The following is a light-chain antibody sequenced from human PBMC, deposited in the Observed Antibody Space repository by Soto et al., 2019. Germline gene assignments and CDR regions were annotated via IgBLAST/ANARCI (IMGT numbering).Light chain of an antibody. J-gene: IGKJ1*01. CDR3: QRYSSARWT. V-gene: IGKV1-27*01. CDR1: QGISNY. Sequence: DIQMTQSPSSLSASVGDRVTITCRASQGISNYLAWYQQKPGKVPKLLIYAASTLKSGVPSRFSGSGSGTEFTLTISSLQPEDVATYYCQRYSSARWTFGQGTKVEIK. CDR2: AAS.